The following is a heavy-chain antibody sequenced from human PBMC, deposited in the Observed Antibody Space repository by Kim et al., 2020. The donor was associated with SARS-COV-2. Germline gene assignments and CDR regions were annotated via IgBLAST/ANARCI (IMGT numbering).Heavy chain of an antibody. CDR1: GGSFSGYY. CDR2: INHSGST. CDR3: ASSRTIFGVVTTFDY. Sequence: SETLSLTCAVYGGSFSGYYWSWIRQPPGKGLEWIGEINHSGSTNYNPSLKSRVTISVDTSKNQFSLKLSSVTAADTAVYYCASSRTIFGVVTTFDYWGQGTLVTVSS. V-gene: IGHV4-34*01. D-gene: IGHD3-3*01. J-gene: IGHJ4*02.